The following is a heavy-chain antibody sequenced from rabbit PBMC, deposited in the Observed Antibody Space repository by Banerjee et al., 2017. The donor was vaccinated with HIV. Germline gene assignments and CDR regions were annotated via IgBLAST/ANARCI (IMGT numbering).Heavy chain of an antibody. D-gene: IGHD1-1*01. CDR1: GFTLSSYW. Sequence: QEQLEESGGDLVKPEGSLTLTCTASGFTLSSYWICWVRQAPGKGLEWVACIDTGSGNIKDASWAKGRFTISKTSSTTVTLQMTSLTAADTATYFCAREEYVSVSNYNLWGPGTLVTVS. J-gene: IGHJ4*01. CDR2: IDTGSGNI. CDR3: AREEYVSVSNYNL. V-gene: IGHV1S45*01.